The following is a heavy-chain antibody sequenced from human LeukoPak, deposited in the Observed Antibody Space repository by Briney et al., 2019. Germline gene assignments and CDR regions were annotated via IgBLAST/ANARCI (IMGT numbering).Heavy chain of an antibody. CDR3: ARHGPGPRKIGFCSTTNCYSWFDP. J-gene: IGHJ5*02. CDR2: IYTSGNT. CDR1: GASISTYY. V-gene: IGHV4-4*09. D-gene: IGHD2-2*01. Sequence: PSETLSLTCTVSGASISTYYWSWIRQPPGKGLEWIGYIYTSGNTKYNPSLKTRATISVDTSKNQFSLKLSSVTAADTAVYYCARHGPGPRKIGFCSTTNCYSWFDPWGQGTLVTVSS.